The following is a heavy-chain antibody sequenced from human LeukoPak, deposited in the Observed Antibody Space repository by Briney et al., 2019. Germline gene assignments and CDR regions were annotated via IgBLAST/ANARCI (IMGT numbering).Heavy chain of an antibody. CDR3: VRDTRISSWYGGNDAFDI. J-gene: IGHJ3*02. CDR2: IYSSGST. D-gene: IGHD6-13*01. Sequence: SETLSLTCTVSGGSIMSYYWSRIRQPAGKGLEWIGRIYSSGSTYYNLSLKSRVTMSVDTSKNQFSLNLSSVTAADTGVYYCVRDTRISSWYGGNDAFDIWGQGTMVTVSS. V-gene: IGHV4-4*07. CDR1: GGSIMSYY.